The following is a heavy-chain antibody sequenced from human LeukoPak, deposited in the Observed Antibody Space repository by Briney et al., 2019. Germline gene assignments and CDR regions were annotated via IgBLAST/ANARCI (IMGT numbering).Heavy chain of an antibody. J-gene: IGHJ4*02. CDR3: AKDRDPGALRYFDWTIDY. CDR1: GFTFSSYA. D-gene: IGHD3-9*01. V-gene: IGHV3-9*01. CDR2: ISWNSGSI. Sequence: GGSLRLSCAASGFTFSSYAMSWVRQAPGKGLEWVSGISWNSGSIGYADSVKGRFTISRDNAKNSLYLQMNSLRAEDTALYYCAKDRDPGALRYFDWTIDYWGQGTLVTVSS.